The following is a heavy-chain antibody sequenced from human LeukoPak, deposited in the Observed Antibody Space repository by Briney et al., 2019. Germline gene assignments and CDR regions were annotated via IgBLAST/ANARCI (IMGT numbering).Heavy chain of an antibody. CDR2: IYSGGST. CDR3: ARRFGYCSSTSCRDY. Sequence: GGSLRLSCAVSGFTVSSNYMSWVRQAPGKGLEWVSVIYSGGSTYYADSVKGRFTISRDNSKNTLYLQMNSLRAEDTAVYYCARRFGYCSSTSCRDYWGQGTLVTVSS. CDR1: GFTVSSNY. D-gene: IGHD2-2*03. J-gene: IGHJ4*02. V-gene: IGHV3-66*01.